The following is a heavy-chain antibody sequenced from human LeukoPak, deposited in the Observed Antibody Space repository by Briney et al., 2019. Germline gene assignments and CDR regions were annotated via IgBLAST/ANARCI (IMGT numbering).Heavy chain of an antibody. CDR2: IYYSGST. Sequence: SETLSLTCTVSGGSISSYYWSWIRQPPGKGLEWIGYIYYSGSTNYNPSLKSRVTISVDTSKNQFSLKLSSVTAADTAVYYCARDRPHVLRYIDWTFNAYYYYYGMDVWGQGTTVTVSS. J-gene: IGHJ6*02. CDR1: GGSISSYY. V-gene: IGHV4-59*01. CDR3: ARDRPHVLRYIDWTFNAYYYYYGMDV. D-gene: IGHD3-9*01.